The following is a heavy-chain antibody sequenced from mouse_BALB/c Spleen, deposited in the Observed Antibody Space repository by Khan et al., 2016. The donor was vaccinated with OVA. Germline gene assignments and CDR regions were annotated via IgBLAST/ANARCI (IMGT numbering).Heavy chain of an antibody. CDR2: ISYSGST. CDR3: ARSIMAN. Sequence: QLEESGPGLVKPSQSLSHTCTVTGYSITSDYAWNWIRQFPGNKLEWMGYISYSGSTSYNPSLKSRISITRDTSKNQFFLQLNSVTTEDTATYYCARSIMANWGQGTTLTVSS. CDR1: GYSITSDYA. V-gene: IGHV3-2*02. J-gene: IGHJ2*01.